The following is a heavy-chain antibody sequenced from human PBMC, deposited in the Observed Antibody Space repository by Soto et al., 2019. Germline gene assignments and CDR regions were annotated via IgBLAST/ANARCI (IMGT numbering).Heavy chain of an antibody. V-gene: IGHV4-34*01. Sequence: QVQLQQWGAGLLKPSETLSLTCVVYGGSLSGYYWSWIRQPPGKGLEWIGEIKDGGLTNYSPSLKSXXTXSXXRPKNQCSLKLYSVTAADTAVYYCARGQEGVVATHWDQGSLVTVSS. CDR3: ARGQEGVVATH. D-gene: IGHD5-12*01. J-gene: IGHJ4*02. CDR2: IKDGGLT. CDR1: GGSLSGYY.